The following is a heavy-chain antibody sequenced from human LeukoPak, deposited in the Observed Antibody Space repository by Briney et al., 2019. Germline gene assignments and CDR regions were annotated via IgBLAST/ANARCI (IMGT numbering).Heavy chain of an antibody. J-gene: IGHJ4*02. V-gene: IGHV3-43*02. D-gene: IGHD7-27*01. CDR1: GFTFDDYA. CDR3: AKDIRGCRGDNCYPSFDY. Sequence: PGGSLRLSCAASGFTFDDYALHWVRQAPGKGLEWVSLISGDGDTTYYGDSVRGRFTISRDNSKNSLYLQMNSLRTEDTALYYCAKDIRGCRGDNCYPSFDYWGQGTLVTVPS. CDR2: ISGDGDTT.